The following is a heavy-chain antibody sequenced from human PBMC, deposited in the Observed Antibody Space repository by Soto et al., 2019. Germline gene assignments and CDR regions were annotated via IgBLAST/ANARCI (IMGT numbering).Heavy chain of an antibody. CDR1: GLTFSSYE. CDR2: ISRSGSTF. CDR3: ARHGRIRRPDWYFDL. D-gene: IGHD2-15*01. J-gene: IGHJ2*01. V-gene: IGHV3-48*03. Sequence: EVQLVESGGGLVQPGGSLRLSCAASGLTFSSYEMNWVRQAPGKGLEWVSYISRSGSTFYYADSVKGRVTISRDNAKNSLYLQMYSLRAEDTAVYYCARHGRIRRPDWYFDLLGRGNLVTVSS.